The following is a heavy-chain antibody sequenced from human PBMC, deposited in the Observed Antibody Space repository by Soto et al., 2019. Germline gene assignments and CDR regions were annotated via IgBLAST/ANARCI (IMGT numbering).Heavy chain of an antibody. CDR1: GFTFSSYA. CDR2: ISGSGGST. V-gene: IGHV3-23*01. Sequence: GGSLRLSCAASGFTFSSYAMSWVRQAPGKGLEWVSAISGSGGSTYYADSVQGRLTISSDNHKITLYLQMNSVRAEEPAVSNGAKDRGGYGNYYFDYWGQGTLVTVSS. D-gene: IGHD5-18*01. J-gene: IGHJ4*02. CDR3: AKDRGGYGNYYFDY.